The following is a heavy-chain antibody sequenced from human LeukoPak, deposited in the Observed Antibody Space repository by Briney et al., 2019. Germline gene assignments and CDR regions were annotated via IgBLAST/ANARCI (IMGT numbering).Heavy chain of an antibody. Sequence: GGSLRLSCAASGITFSSYGMHWVRQAPGKGLEWVSYISSSSSTISYADSVKGRFTISRDNAENSLYLQMNSLRAEDTAVYYCARAGDFSFKDWGQGTLVTVSS. V-gene: IGHV3-48*01. D-gene: IGHD3-3*01. J-gene: IGHJ4*02. CDR3: ARAGDFSFKD. CDR2: ISSSSSTI. CDR1: GITFSSYG.